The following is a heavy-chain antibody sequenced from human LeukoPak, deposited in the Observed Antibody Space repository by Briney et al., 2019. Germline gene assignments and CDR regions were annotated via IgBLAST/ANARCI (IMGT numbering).Heavy chain of an antibody. CDR1: GDTVTSYA. V-gene: IGHV7-4-1*02. J-gene: IGHJ3*02. D-gene: IGHD1-26*01. Sequence: ASVRVSCKASGDTVTSYAMDWVRQAPGQWLEWMGCLHPNTRNPTYAQGFTGRFVFSLDTSLSTAYLQISSLKAEDTAVYYCAKGPGTVGAGGAFDIWGQGTMVTVSS. CDR3: AKGPGTVGAGGAFDI. CDR2: LHPNTRNP.